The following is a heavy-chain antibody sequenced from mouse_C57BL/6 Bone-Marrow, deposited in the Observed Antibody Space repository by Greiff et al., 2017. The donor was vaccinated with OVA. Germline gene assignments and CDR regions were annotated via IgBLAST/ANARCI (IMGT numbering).Heavy chain of an antibody. CDR2: INPGSGGT. CDR3: ARLMYYFDY. V-gene: IGHV1-54*01. Sequence: QVQLKESGAELVRPGTSVKVSCKASGYAFTNYLIEWVKQRPGQGLEWIGVINPGSGGTNYNEKFKGKATLTADKSSSTAYMQLSSLTSEDSAVYFCARLMYYFDYWGQGTTLTVSS. CDR1: GYAFTNYL. J-gene: IGHJ2*01.